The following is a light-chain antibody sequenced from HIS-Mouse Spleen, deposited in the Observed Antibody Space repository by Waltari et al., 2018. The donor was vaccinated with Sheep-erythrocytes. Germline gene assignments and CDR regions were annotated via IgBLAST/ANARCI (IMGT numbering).Light chain of an antibody. V-gene: IGKV1-8*01. CDR1: QGISSY. J-gene: IGKJ2*01. CDR3: QQYYSYPYT. Sequence: ALRMTQSPSSLSASTGDRVTLTCRASQGISSYLAWYQQKPGKAPKLLIYAASTLQSGVPSRFSGSGSGTDFTLTISCLQSEDFATYYCQQYYSYPYTFGQGTKLEIK. CDR2: AAS.